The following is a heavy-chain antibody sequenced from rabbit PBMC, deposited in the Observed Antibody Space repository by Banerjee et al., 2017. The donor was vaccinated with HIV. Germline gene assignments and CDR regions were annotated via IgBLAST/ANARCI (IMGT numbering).Heavy chain of an antibody. D-gene: IGHD7-1*01. CDR2: INPFFGDT. J-gene: IGHJ4*01. Sequence: QEQLVESGGGLVQPGGSLKLSCKASGFDLSTYGVSWVRQAPGKGLEWIGYINPFFGDTHYANWVNGRFTISKTSSTTVTLQMTSLTAADTATYFCARGTAGYAGYGSGFNLWGPGTLVTVS. CDR3: ARGTAGYAGYGSGFNL. V-gene: IGHV1S39*01. CDR1: GFDLSTYG.